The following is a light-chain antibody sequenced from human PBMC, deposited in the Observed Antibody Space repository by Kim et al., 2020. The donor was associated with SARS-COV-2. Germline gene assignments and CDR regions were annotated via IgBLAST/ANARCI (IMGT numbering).Light chain of an antibody. V-gene: IGLV2-18*02. CDR2: EVS. CDR3: SSYTASNTYV. CDR1: SSDIGNYNS. Sequence: QSALTQPPSVSGSPGQSVTISCTGTSSDIGNYNSVSWYQQPPGTAPKLMISEVSNRPSGVPDRFSGSKSGNTASLTISGLQTEDEADYYCSSYTASNTYVFGTGTKVTVL. J-gene: IGLJ1*01.